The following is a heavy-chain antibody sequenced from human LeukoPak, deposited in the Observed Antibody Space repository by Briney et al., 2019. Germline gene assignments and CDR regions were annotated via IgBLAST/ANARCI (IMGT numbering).Heavy chain of an antibody. CDR2: IYYSGTT. J-gene: IGHJ6*02. V-gene: IGHV4-59*01. CDR1: GGSISYYY. D-gene: IGHD4-17*01. Sequence: PSETLSLTCTVSGGSISYYYWSWIRQSPGKGLEWIGYIYYSGTTNYNPSLKSRVTISVDTSKNQFSLELRSVTAADTAVYYCAREDPQTTVPEGMDVWGQGTTVTVSS. CDR3: AREDPQTTVPEGMDV.